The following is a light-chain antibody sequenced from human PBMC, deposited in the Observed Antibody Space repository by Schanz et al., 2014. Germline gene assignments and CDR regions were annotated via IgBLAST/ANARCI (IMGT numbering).Light chain of an antibody. CDR2: SDN. V-gene: IGLV1-44*01. Sequence: QSVLTQPPSASGTPGQRVTISCSGSSSNIGSNVVNWFRQLPGTAPKLLIYSDNQRPSGVPDRFSGSKSGSSASLAINGLQSEDEADYYCAAWDDSLRVLFGGGTKVTVL. CDR3: AAWDDSLRVL. J-gene: IGLJ2*01. CDR1: SSNIGSNV.